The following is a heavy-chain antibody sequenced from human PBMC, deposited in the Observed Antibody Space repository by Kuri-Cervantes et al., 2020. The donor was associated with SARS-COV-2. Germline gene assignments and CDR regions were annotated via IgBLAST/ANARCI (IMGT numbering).Heavy chain of an antibody. CDR1: GGTFSFYA. V-gene: IGHV1-69*04. J-gene: IGHJ4*02. Sequence: SVKVSCKASGGTFSFYAISWVRQAPGQGLEWMGRIIPILGIANYAQKFQGRVTITADKSTSTAYMELSSLRSEDTAVYYCARDDVSWGIAVAGTFFAYWGQGTLVTVSS. D-gene: IGHD6-19*01. CDR3: ARDDVSWGIAVAGTFFAY. CDR2: IIPILGIA.